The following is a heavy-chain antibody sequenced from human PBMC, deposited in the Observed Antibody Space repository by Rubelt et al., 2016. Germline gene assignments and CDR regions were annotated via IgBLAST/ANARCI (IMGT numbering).Heavy chain of an antibody. CDR2: DGSNK. J-gene: IGHJ6*02. CDR3: ARDDSPYCSSTSCYVGPDFYHGMDV. V-gene: IGHV3-30*07. Sequence: DGSNKYYADSVKGRFTISRDNSKNTLYLQMNSLRAEDTAVYYCARDDSPYCSSTSCYVGPDFYHGMDVWGQGTTVTVSS. D-gene: IGHD2-2*01.